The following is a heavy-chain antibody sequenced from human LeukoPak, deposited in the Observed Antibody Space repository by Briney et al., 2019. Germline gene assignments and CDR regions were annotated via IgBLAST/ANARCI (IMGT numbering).Heavy chain of an antibody. J-gene: IGHJ4*02. CDR3: ANSPIGSSGWYDY. Sequence: GRSLRLSCAASGFTFSSYGMHWVRQPPGKGLEWVAVISYDGSNKYYADSVKGRFTISRDNSKNTLYLQMNSLRAEDTAVYYCANSPIGSSGWYDYWGQGTLVTVSS. D-gene: IGHD6-19*01. CDR1: GFTFSSYG. CDR2: ISYDGSNK. V-gene: IGHV3-30*18.